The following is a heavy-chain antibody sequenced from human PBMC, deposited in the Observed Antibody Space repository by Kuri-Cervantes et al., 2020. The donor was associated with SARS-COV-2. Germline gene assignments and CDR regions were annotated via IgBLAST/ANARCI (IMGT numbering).Heavy chain of an antibody. CDR2: INHSGST. CDR1: GGSFSGYY. V-gene: IGHV4-34*01. Sequence: SETLSLTCAVYGGSFSGYYWSWIRQPPGKGLEWIGEINHSGSTNYNPSLKSRVTISVDTSKNPFSLELSSVTAADTAVYYCARDQYYYYGMDVWGQGTTVTVSS. J-gene: IGHJ6*02. CDR3: ARDQYYYYGMDV.